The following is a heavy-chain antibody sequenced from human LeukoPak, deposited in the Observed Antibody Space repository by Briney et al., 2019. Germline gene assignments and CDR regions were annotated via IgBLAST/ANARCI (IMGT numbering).Heavy chain of an antibody. V-gene: IGHV4-61*02. J-gene: IGHJ3*02. CDR1: GGSIGSGSYY. CDR3: AREEAAAAAEGAFDI. CDR2: VYTDGSS. Sequence: SETLSLTCTVSGGSIGSGSYYWSWIRQSAGKGLEWVGRVYTDGSSNYNLSLKSRVTISVDTSKNQFSLKLSSVTAADTAVYYCAREEAAAAAEGAFDIWGQGTMVTVSS. D-gene: IGHD6-13*01.